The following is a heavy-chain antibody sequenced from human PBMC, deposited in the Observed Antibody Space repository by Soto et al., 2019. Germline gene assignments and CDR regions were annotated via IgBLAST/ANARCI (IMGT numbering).Heavy chain of an antibody. CDR2: IYYSGIT. CDR1: GGSIGSYY. D-gene: IGHD6-19*01. V-gene: IGHV4-59*03. CDR3: ARGQPWLMEY. J-gene: IGHJ4*02. Sequence: SSETLSLTCTVSGGSIGSYYWSWIRQPPGKGLEWIGYIYYSGITKYNPSLKSRVTMSVDTSKNRFSLKLNSVTAADTAVYYCARGQPWLMEYWGPGPRVTVSS.